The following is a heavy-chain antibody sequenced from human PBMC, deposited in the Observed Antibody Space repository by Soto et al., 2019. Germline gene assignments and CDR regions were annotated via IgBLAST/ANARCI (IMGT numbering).Heavy chain of an antibody. V-gene: IGHV3-30-3*01. Sequence: PGGSLRLSCAASGFTFSSYAMHWARQAPGKGLEWVAVISYDGSNKYYADSVKGRFTISRDNSKNTLYLQMNSLRAEDTAVYYCARVMYDYSNYAVFWFDPWGQGTLVTVSS. D-gene: IGHD4-4*01. CDR2: ISYDGSNK. CDR3: ARVMYDYSNYAVFWFDP. J-gene: IGHJ5*02. CDR1: GFTFSSYA.